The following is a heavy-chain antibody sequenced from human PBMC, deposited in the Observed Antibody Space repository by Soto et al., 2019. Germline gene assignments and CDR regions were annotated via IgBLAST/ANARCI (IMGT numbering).Heavy chain of an antibody. CDR2: ISYDGSNK. V-gene: IGHV3-30*18. CDR1: GFTFSSYG. D-gene: IGHD3-10*01. Sequence: QVQLEESGGGVVQPGKSLRLSCAGSGFTFSSYGMDWVRQAPGKGLEWVAVISYDGSNKYYADSVKGRFTISRDNSKNTLDLQMSSLRADDTAVYYCAKDRMGAGVRGYFDFWGQGTLVTVSS. CDR3: AKDRMGAGVRGYFDF. J-gene: IGHJ4*02.